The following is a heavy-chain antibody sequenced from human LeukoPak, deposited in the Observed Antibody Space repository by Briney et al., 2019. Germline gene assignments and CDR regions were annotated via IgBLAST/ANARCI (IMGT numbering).Heavy chain of an antibody. D-gene: IGHD3-22*01. Sequence: GGSLRLSCAASGFTFSSYGMHWVRQAPGKGLEWVAVISYDGSNKYYADSVKGRFTISRDNSKNTLYLQMNSLRAEDTAVYFCAKDGDYYESSGYYHTDYWGQGTLVTVSS. J-gene: IGHJ4*02. CDR3: AKDGDYYESSGYYHTDY. V-gene: IGHV3-30*18. CDR2: ISYDGSNK. CDR1: GFTFSSYG.